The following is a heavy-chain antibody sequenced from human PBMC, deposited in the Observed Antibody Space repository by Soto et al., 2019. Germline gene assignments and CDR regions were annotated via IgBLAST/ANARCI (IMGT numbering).Heavy chain of an antibody. D-gene: IGHD6-19*01. CDR1: GFTCSSYI. CDR2: ISSGSSTK. J-gene: IGHJ4*02. V-gene: IGHV3-48*02. CDR3: ARRCIAVAGLDY. Sequence: GGALRLSSPASGFTCSSYIMNWVRQAPGKGLEWVSYISSGSSTKYYADSVKGRFTISRDNAKNSLYLQMNSLRDEDTAVYFCARRCIAVAGLDYWGQGTLVTVSS.